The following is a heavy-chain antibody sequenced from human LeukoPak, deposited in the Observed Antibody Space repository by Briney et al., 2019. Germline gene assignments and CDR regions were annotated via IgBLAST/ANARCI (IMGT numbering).Heavy chain of an antibody. J-gene: IGHJ6*03. D-gene: IGHD5-12*01. CDR2: MSSDNGNT. CDR1: VHSINTFG. Sequence: GASVKVSCTPSVHSINTFGITWVRQAPGQGLEWIGWMSSDNGNTNYADKFQGRVTITRDTSRTTAYMELRSLRSDDTAVYFCANVAKGRYFFYYMDVWGAGTTVTVSS. V-gene: IGHV1-18*01. CDR3: ANVAKGRYFFYYMDV.